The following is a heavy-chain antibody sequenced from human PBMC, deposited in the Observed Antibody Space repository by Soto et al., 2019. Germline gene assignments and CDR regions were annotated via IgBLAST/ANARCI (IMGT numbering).Heavy chain of an antibody. V-gene: IGHV1-18*01. CDR2: ISTYKGNT. Sequence: ASVKVSCKASGYTFTTYGINWVRQAPGQGLEWMGWISTYKGNTNYAQKLQGRVTMTTDTSTSTAYMGLRSLRSDDTAVYYCARDFTYSRSFNDAFAMWGQGTMVTVSS. D-gene: IGHD1-26*01. CDR1: GYTFTTYG. J-gene: IGHJ3*02. CDR3: ARDFTYSRSFNDAFAM.